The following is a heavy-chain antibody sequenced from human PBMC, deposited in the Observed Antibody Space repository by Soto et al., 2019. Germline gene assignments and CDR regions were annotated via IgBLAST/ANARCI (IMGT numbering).Heavy chain of an antibody. V-gene: IGHV3-30*09. Sequence: QVQLVESGGGVVQPGRSLRLSCAASGFTFSSYAMHWVRQAPGKGLEWVAVISYDGSNKYYADSVKGRFAISRDNSKNTLYLQINSLRAEDTAVYYCARDLRAAGSIGSGPLFDYWGQGTLVTVSS. CDR3: ARDLRAAGSIGSGPLFDY. CDR1: GFTFSSYA. J-gene: IGHJ4*02. CDR2: ISYDGSNK. D-gene: IGHD6-13*01.